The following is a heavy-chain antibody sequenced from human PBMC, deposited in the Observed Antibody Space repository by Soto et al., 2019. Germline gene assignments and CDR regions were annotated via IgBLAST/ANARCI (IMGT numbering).Heavy chain of an antibody. V-gene: IGHV5-10-1*01. D-gene: IGHD6-19*01. CDR3: ARRAVADYYYYYYGLAV. CDR1: GYSFTSYW. Sequence: PGESLKISGEGSGYSFTSYWISWVRQMAGKGLEGMGRIDPSDSYTNYSPSLQGHVTISADKSITTAYLQWSSLKASDTAMYYCARRAVADYYYYYYGLAVWGQGTTVTVSS. J-gene: IGHJ6*02. CDR2: IDPSDSYT.